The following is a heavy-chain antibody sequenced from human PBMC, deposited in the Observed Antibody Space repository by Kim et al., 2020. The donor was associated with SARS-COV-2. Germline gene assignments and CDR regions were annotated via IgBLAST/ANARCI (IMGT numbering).Heavy chain of an antibody. Sequence: GGSLRLSCAASGFTFDDYAMHWVRQAPGKGLEWVSGISWNSGSIGYADSVKGRFTISRDNAKNSLYLQMNSLRAEHTALYYCAKEGYYGSGRSMDVWGQGTTVTVSS. CDR2: ISWNSGSI. J-gene: IGHJ6*02. CDR3: AKEGYYGSGRSMDV. CDR1: GFTFDDYA. V-gene: IGHV3-9*01. D-gene: IGHD3-10*01.